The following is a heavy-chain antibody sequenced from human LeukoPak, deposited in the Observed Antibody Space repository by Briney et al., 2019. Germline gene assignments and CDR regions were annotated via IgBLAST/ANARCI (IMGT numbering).Heavy chain of an antibody. J-gene: IGHJ5*02. CDR1: GGSFSGYY. CDR3: AREFRKGWDWFDP. CDR2: INHSGST. V-gene: IGHV4-34*01. Sequence: SETLSLTCAVYGGSFSGYYWSWIRQPPGKGLEWIGEINHSGSTNYNPSLKSRVTISVHTSKNQFSLKLSSVTAADTAVYYCAREFRKGWDWFDPWGQGTLVTVSS. D-gene: IGHD1-26*01.